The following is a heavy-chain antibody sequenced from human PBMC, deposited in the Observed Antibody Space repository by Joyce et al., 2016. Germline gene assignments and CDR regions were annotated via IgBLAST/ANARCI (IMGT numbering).Heavy chain of an antibody. CDR2: IYTNGNT. Sequence: QLQLQESGPGLVKPSETLSLTCTVSGGSITSTVYYGVWSRQSPGKGLEWIGSIYTNGNTYYNPSLNSRVTISIDTSKKHFSLKLMSVTAADTAVYYCARVGVTMIVARDGFDIWGQGTMVTVSS. CDR1: GGSITSTVYY. D-gene: IGHD3-22*01. J-gene: IGHJ3*02. V-gene: IGHV4-39*07. CDR3: ARVGVTMIVARDGFDI.